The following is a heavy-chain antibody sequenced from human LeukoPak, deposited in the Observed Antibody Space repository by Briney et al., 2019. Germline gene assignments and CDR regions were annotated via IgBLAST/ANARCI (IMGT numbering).Heavy chain of an antibody. CDR3: AKEANYDSGIDAFDI. CDR2: IRYDGSDK. V-gene: IGHV3-30*02. J-gene: IGHJ3*02. CDR1: GFTFSSYG. Sequence: GGSLRLSCAASGFTFSSYGMHWVRQAPGKGLEWVTFIRYDGSDKYYADSVKGRFTISRDNSKNTLYLQMNSLRAEDTAVYYCAKEANYDSGIDAFDIWGQGTMVTVSS. D-gene: IGHD3-22*01.